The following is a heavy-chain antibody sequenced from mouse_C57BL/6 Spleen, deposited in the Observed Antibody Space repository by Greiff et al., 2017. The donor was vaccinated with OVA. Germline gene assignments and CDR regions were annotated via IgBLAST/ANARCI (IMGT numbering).Heavy chain of an antibody. V-gene: IGHV1-50*01. CDR1: GYTFTSYW. D-gene: IGHD6-1*01. CDR3: ARKLAGAMDY. J-gene: IGHJ4*01. CDR2: IDPSDSYT. Sequence: QVHVKQPGAELVKPGASVKLSCKASGYTFTSYWMQWVKQRPGQGLEWIGEIDPSDSYTNYNQKFKGKATLTVDTSSSTAYMQLSSLTSEDSAVYYCARKLAGAMDYWGQGTSVTVSS.